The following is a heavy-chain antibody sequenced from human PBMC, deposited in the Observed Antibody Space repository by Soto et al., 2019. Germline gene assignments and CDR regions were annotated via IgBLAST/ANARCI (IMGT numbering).Heavy chain of an antibody. D-gene: IGHD1-1*01. CDR2: IYWDDDK. V-gene: IGHV2-5*02. CDR1: GFSLSTSGVG. CDR3: AHRASLQDNWDGGYFDS. J-gene: IGHJ4*02. Sequence: QITLEESGPPRVKPTQTLTLTCIFSGFSLSTSGVGVGWIRQPPGKALEWLAFIYWDDDKRYSPSLRSRLTITKDPPRQQVALTMPNMDPADTATYFCAHRASLQDNWDGGYFDSWGQGTLVTVSS.